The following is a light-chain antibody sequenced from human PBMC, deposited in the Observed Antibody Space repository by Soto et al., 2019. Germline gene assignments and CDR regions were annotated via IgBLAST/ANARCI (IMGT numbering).Light chain of an antibody. CDR2: DVF. Sequence: DIQMTQSASSLPASVGDTVTISCQASQDISKYLNWFQQKPGKAPKLLIYDVFNVETGVPSRFSGRGSGTDFTLIISNLQTEDFATYYCQQYYQLPITVGGGTKVDI. CDR3: QQYYQLPIT. J-gene: IGKJ4*01. CDR1: QDISKY. V-gene: IGKV1-33*01.